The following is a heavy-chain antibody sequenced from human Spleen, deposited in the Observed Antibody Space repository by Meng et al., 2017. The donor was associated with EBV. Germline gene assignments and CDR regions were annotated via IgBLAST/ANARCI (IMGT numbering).Heavy chain of an antibody. V-gene: IGHV4-61*08. CDR3: ARHDRSGYYGNAFDI. D-gene: IGHD3-22*01. CDR2: IYYSGSN. CDR1: GGSVSSNDHF. Sequence: QVPLWESGPGSVNASETLSLPRNVSGGSVSSNDHFWSWIRQPPGKGLEWVGYIYYSGSNNYNPSLKSRVTMSVDTSKNQLSLKLRSVTAADTAVYFCARHDRSGYYGNAFDIWGQGTVVTVSS. J-gene: IGHJ3*02.